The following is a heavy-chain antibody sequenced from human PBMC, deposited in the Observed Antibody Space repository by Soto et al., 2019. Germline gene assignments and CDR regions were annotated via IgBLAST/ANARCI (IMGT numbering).Heavy chain of an antibody. CDR2: IYWDDDE. D-gene: IGHD5-18*01. CDR3: AHRPRGYSYHSDY. CDR1: GFSLSTRGVG. Sequence: QITLKESGPTLVNPTQTLTLTCTFSGFSLSTRGVGVGWIRQPPGKALEWLALIYWDDDEGYSPSLKSSLTITKDTSKNQVVLTMINMDPVDTATYYCAHRPRGYSYHSDYWGQGTLVTVSS. J-gene: IGHJ4*02. V-gene: IGHV2-5*02.